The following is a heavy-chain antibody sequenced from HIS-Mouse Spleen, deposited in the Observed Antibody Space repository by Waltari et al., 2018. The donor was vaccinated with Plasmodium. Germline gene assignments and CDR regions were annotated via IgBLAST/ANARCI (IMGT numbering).Heavy chain of an antibody. CDR3: ARPEILIANGSFDY. V-gene: IGHV3-30-3*01. CDR1: GFTFSSYA. CDR2: ISYDGSNK. D-gene: IGHD1-26*01. J-gene: IGHJ4*02. Sequence: QVQLVESGGGVVQPGRSLRLSCAASGFTFSSYAMHWVRQAPGKGLEWVAVISYDGSNKYYADSGKGRFTISRDNSKNTLYLQMNSLRAEDTAVYYCARPEILIANGSFDYWGQGTLVTVSS.